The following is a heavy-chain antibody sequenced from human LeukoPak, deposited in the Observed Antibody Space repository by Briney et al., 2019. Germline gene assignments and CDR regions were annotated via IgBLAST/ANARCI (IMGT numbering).Heavy chain of an antibody. CDR2: IWYDGSNK. CDR1: GFTFSSYG. D-gene: IGHD1-26*01. J-gene: IGHJ6*03. CDR3: AKDLWEPPGYYYYMDV. Sequence: PGRSLRLSCAASGFTFSSYGMHWVRQAPGKGLEWVAVIWYDGSNKYYADSVKGRFTISRDNSKNTLYLQMNSLRAEDTAVYYCAKDLWEPPGYYYYMDVWGKGTTVTVSS. V-gene: IGHV3-33*06.